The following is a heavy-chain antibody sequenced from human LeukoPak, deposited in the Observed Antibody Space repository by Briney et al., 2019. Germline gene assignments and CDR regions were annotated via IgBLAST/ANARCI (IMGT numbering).Heavy chain of an antibody. CDR3: AREAAAIDDY. CDR2: MNIDGSTT. J-gene: IGHJ4*02. D-gene: IGHD6-13*01. CDR1: GFTFSNYW. Sequence: GGSLRLSGAASGFTFSNYWMHWVRQAPGKGLVWVSRMNIDGSTTNYADSVKDRFTVSRDNAKNTLYLQMNSLRVEDTAVYYCAREAAAIDDYWGQGTLVTVSS. V-gene: IGHV3-74*01.